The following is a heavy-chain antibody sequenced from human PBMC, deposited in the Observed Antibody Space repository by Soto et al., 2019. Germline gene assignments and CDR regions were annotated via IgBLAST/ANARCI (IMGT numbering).Heavy chain of an antibody. V-gene: IGHV4-31*03. CDR1: GGSISSGGYY. D-gene: IGHD4-17*01. CDR3: AGHDYGVADDAFDI. CDR2: IYYSGST. Sequence: SETLSLTCTVSGGSISSGGYYWSWIRQHPGKGLEWIGYIYYSGSTYYNPSLKSRVTISVDTSKNQFSLKLSSVTAADTAVYYCAGHDYGVADDAFDIWGQGTMVTVSS. J-gene: IGHJ3*02.